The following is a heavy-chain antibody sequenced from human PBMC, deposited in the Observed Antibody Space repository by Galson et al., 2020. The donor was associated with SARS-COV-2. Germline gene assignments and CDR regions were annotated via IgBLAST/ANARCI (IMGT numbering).Heavy chain of an antibody. D-gene: IGHD6-13*01. Sequence: SQTLSLTCDISGDSVSSDSFAWGWIRQSPSRGLEWLGRTYFRSKWSNDYAVSVKSRVVFNVDTSKNQFSLHLDSVTPEDTAMYYCVRGHSTKRAFDIWGQGTKVTVSS. V-gene: IGHV6-1*01. CDR1: GDSVSSDSFA. CDR3: VRGHSTKRAFDI. CDR2: TYFRSKWSN. J-gene: IGHJ3*02.